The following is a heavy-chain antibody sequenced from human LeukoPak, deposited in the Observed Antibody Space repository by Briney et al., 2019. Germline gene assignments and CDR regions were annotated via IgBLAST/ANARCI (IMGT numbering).Heavy chain of an antibody. V-gene: IGHV1-2*02. CDR1: GYTFTGYY. CDR3: ARGFYIDYGYWFDP. CDR2: INPNSGGT. D-gene: IGHD4-17*01. J-gene: IGHJ5*02. Sequence: GASVKVSCKASGYTFTGYYMHWVRQAPGQGLEWMGWINPNSGGTNYAQKFQGRVTMTGDTSISTAYMELSRLRSDDTAVYYCARGFYIDYGYWFDPWGLGTLVTVSS.